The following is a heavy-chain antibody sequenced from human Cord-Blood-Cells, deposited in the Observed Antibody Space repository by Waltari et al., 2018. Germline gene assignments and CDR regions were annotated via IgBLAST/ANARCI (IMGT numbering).Heavy chain of an antibody. CDR3: ARYYDFWSGDAFDI. V-gene: IGHV4-34*01. CDR2: INHSGST. Sequence: QVQLQQWGAGLVQPSETLSLTCAAYGGSFSGYYWCWIRPPQGKGLEWIGEINHSGSTNYNPSLKSRVTISVDTSKNQFSLKLSSVTAADTAVYYCARYYDFWSGDAFDIWGQGTMVTVSS. CDR1: GGSFSGYY. J-gene: IGHJ3*02. D-gene: IGHD3-3*01.